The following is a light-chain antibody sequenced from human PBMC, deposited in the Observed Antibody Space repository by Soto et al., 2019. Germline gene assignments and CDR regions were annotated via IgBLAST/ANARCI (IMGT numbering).Light chain of an antibody. J-gene: IGKJ4*01. Sequence: DIPMTQSPSTLSASVGDRVTITCRASQSINNYLAWFQQKPGKAPKLLIYKASSLESGVPSRFSGSGSGTEFTLTIRSLQPDDFATYYCQQYNSYPLTFGGGTKVEIK. CDR1: QSINNY. CDR3: QQYNSYPLT. V-gene: IGKV1-5*03. CDR2: KAS.